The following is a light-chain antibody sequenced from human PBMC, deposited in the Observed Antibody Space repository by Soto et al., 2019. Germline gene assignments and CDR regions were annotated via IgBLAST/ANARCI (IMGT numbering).Light chain of an antibody. V-gene: IGKV3-15*01. J-gene: IGKJ2*01. CDR2: DAS. Sequence: EIVMTQSPATLSVSPGERATLSCRASQSVSSNLAWYQQKPGQAPRLLIYDASTRATGIPARFSGSGSGTEFPLTIRSLQSEDFALYYCQQYNHWPPYTFGQGTNLEIK. CDR1: QSVSSN. CDR3: QQYNHWPPYT.